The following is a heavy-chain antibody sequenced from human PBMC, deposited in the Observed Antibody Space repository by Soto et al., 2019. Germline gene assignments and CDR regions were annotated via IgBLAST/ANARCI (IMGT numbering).Heavy chain of an antibody. CDR2: IYYSGST. CDR3: ARVVSGSVRSSDEFDAFDI. J-gene: IGHJ3*02. CDR1: GGSISSYY. D-gene: IGHD6-6*01. Sequence: PSETLSLTCTVYGGSISSYYWSWIRQPPGKGLEWIGYIYYSGSTNYNPSLKSRVTISVDTSKNQFSLKLSSVTAADTAVYYCARVVSGSVRSSDEFDAFDIWGKGTMVAVSS. V-gene: IGHV4-59*01.